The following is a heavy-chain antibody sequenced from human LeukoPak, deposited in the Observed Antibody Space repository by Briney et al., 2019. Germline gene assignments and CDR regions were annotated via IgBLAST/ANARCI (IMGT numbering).Heavy chain of an antibody. D-gene: IGHD3-10*01. CDR3: ARVYIWFGPGDTAFDP. Sequence: SETLSLTCTVSGGSISSSSYYWGWIRQPPGKGLEWIGSIYYSGSTYYNPSLKSRVTISVDTSKNQFSLKLSSVTAADTAVYYCARVYIWFGPGDTAFDPWGQGTLVTVSS. CDR2: IYYSGST. CDR1: GGSISSSSYY. J-gene: IGHJ5*02. V-gene: IGHV4-39*07.